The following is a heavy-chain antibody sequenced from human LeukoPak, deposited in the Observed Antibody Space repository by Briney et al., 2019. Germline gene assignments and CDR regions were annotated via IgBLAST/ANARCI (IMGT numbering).Heavy chain of an antibody. CDR1: GGSISSHS. D-gene: IGHD3-22*01. CDR2: IFYSGPT. Sequence: SETLSLTCTVSGGSISSHSWSWIRQPPGKGLEWIGYIFYSGPTNYSPSLKSRVTISVDTSKNQFSLRLSSATAADTAVYYCARDYYDSRGDAFDIWGQGTMVTVSS. V-gene: IGHV4-59*11. J-gene: IGHJ3*02. CDR3: ARDYYDSRGDAFDI.